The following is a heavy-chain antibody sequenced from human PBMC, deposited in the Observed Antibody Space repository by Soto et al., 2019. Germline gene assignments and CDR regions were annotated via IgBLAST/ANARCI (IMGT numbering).Heavy chain of an antibody. D-gene: IGHD3-3*01. CDR3: AREMGITIFCSLPPKYYYYDMDF. V-gene: IGHV1-2*04. CDR1: GYTFTGYY. Sequence: VKVSCKASGYTFTGYYMHWVRQAPGQGLEWMGWINPNSGGTNYAQKFQGWVTMTRDTSISTAYMELSRLRSDDTAVYYCAREMGITIFCSLPPKYYYYDMDFWGQGPTVTV. CDR2: INPNSGGT. J-gene: IGHJ6*02.